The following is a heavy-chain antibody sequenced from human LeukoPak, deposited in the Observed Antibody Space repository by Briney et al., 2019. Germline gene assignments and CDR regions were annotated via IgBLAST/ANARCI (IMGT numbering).Heavy chain of an antibody. J-gene: IGHJ4*02. Sequence: TSETLSLTCAVYGGSFSGYYWSWIRQPPGKGLEWIGEINHSGSTNYNPSLKSRVTISVDTSKNQFSLKLSSVTAADTAVYYCAKGSIRIVVVPAASLPFDYWGQGTLVTVSS. CDR2: INHSGST. CDR1: GGSFSGYY. CDR3: AKGSIRIVVVPAASLPFDY. V-gene: IGHV4-34*01. D-gene: IGHD2-2*01.